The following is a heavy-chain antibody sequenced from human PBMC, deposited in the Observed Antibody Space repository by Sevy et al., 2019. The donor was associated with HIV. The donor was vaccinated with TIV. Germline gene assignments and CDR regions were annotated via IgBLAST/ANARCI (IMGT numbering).Heavy chain of an antibody. Sequence: GGSLRLSCAASGFTFNNAWMGWVRQAPGKGLEWIGRIKNKPDGGTTDYAAPVKGRFTISRDDSKNTLYLQMNSLKTEDTAVYYCCTEGNVLLAEGWGHWFDPWGQGTLVTVSS. D-gene: IGHD2-8*01. CDR3: CTEGNVLLAEGWGHWFDP. CDR2: IKNKPDGGTT. CDR1: GFTFNNAW. J-gene: IGHJ5*02. V-gene: IGHV3-15*01.